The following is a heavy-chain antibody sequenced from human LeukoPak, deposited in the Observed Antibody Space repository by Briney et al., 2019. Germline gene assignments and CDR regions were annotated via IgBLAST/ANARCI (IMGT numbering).Heavy chain of an antibody. J-gene: IGHJ4*02. CDR1: GGSISSYY. Sequence: SETLSLTCTVSGGSISSYYWSWIRQPAGKGLEWIGRIYTSGSTNYNPSLKSRVTMSVDTSKNQFSLKLSSVTAADTAVYYCARDGHYDFWSGYYTFDYWGQGTLVTVSS. CDR3: ARDGHYDFWSGYYTFDY. CDR2: IYTSGST. D-gene: IGHD3-3*01. V-gene: IGHV4-4*07.